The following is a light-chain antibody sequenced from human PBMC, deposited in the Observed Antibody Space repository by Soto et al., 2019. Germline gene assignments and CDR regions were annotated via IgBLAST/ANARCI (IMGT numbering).Light chain of an antibody. Sequence: IQMTQSPSSLSASVGDRVTITCRASQSISSYLNWYQQKPGKAPKLLIYAASSLQSGVPSRFSGSGSGTDFTLTISSLQPEDFATYYCQQLKSYPLTFGGGTKVDIK. CDR3: QQLKSYPLT. CDR2: AAS. J-gene: IGKJ4*01. CDR1: QSISSY. V-gene: IGKV1-39*01.